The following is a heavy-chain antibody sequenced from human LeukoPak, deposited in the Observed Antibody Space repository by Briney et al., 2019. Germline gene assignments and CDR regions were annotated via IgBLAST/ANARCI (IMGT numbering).Heavy chain of an antibody. D-gene: IGHD4-17*01. V-gene: IGHV3-7*01. CDR1: GFTYSLFW. Sequence: GGSLRLSCAASGFTYSLFWMSWVRQAPGKGLEWVANIKQDGSEEYYVDSVKGRFTISRDNAERSLYLQMNSLRAEDTAVYYCARGFASGDYGADWGQGTLVTVSS. CDR2: IKQDGSEE. J-gene: IGHJ4*02. CDR3: ARGFASGDYGAD.